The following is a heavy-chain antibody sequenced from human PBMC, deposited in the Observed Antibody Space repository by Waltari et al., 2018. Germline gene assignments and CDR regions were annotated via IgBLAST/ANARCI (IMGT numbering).Heavy chain of an antibody. V-gene: IGHV4-59*01. Sequence: QAHLQESGPDRVKPSETLSLLCNVPGPPITTYYWSWMRLSPGKRMEWIGYVYYTGAAKYNPSFGSRVTMSVDTSKSQFSLKLTSVTAADTAVYYCARDPAGDYGYWGQGTLVTVSA. CDR1: GPPITTYY. D-gene: IGHD4-17*01. CDR2: VYYTGAA. J-gene: IGHJ4*02. CDR3: ARDPAGDYGY.